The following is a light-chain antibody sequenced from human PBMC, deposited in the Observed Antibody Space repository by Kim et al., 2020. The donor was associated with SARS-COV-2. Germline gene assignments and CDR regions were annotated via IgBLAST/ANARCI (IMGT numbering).Light chain of an antibody. CDR1: SLRNYY. CDR2: GKN. Sequence: SSELTQDPAVSVALGQTVRITCQGDSLRNYYGSWYQQKPGEAPVLVIYGKNNRPSGIPDRFSGSSSGNTASLTITGAQAEDEAEYYCSSRDSSGYHLVFGGGTADRP. J-gene: IGLJ3*02. V-gene: IGLV3-19*01. CDR3: SSRDSSGYHLV.